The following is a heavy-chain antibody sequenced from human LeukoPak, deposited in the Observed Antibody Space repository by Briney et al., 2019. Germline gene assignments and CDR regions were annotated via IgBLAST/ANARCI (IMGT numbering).Heavy chain of an antibody. CDR1: GFTVSSDY. CDR3: ARDLVYGSGIL. D-gene: IGHD3-10*01. Sequence: GGSLRLSCAASGFTVSSDYMSWVRQAPGKGLEWVSVIYSGGSTYYADSVKGRFTISRDNSKNTLYLQMNSLRAEDTAVYYCARDLVYGSGILWGQGTLVTVSS. V-gene: IGHV3-53*01. J-gene: IGHJ4*02. CDR2: IYSGGST.